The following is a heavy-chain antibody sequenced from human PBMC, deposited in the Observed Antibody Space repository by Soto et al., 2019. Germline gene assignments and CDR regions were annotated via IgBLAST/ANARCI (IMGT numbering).Heavy chain of an antibody. D-gene: IGHD5-18*01. CDR2: TTQDGSGK. CDR1: GLTFSSW. V-gene: IGHV3-7*01. J-gene: IGHJ4*02. Sequence: EVQLVESGGGLVQPGGSLRLSCVASGLTFSSWMSWVRQAPGKGLEWVAMTTQDGSGKHYVDSEKGRFTISRDSAKNSMYLQMNSLTVEDTAMYYCASLDTAMIKTAGYWGQGTQVTVSS. CDR3: ASLDTAMIKTAGY.